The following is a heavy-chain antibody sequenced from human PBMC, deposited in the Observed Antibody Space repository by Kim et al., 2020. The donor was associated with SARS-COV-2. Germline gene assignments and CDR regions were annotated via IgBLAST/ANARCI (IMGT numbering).Heavy chain of an antibody. D-gene: IGHD1-26*01. CDR1: GYTLTELS. CDR3: AIGTEWEHMGVGYYFDY. CDR2: FDPEDGET. Sequence: ASVKVSCKVSGYTLTELSMHWVRQAPGKGLEWMGGFDPEDGETIYAQKFQGRVTMTEDTSTDTAYMELSSLRSEDTAVYYCAIGTEWEHMGVGYYFDYWGQGTLVTVSS. J-gene: IGHJ4*02. V-gene: IGHV1-24*01.